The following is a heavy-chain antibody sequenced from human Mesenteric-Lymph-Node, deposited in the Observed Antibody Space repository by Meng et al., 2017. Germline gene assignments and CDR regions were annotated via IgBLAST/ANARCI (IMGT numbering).Heavy chain of an antibody. CDR3: ASPSTVTALSGDY. CDR1: GFTFSSYA. D-gene: IGHD4-17*01. V-gene: IGHV3-30*15. J-gene: IGHJ4*02. Sequence: GGSLRLSCAASGFTFSSYAMHWVRQAPGKGLEWVAVITYDGGNKYYADSVKGRFTISRDNSKNTLYLQMSSLRAEDTAVYYCASPSTVTALSGDYWGQGTLVTVSS. CDR2: ITYDGGNK.